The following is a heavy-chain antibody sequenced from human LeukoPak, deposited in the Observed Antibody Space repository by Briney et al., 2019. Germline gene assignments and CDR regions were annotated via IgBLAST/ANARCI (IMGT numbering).Heavy chain of an antibody. CDR1: GFTFSSYA. J-gene: IGHJ4*02. Sequence: PGGSLRLSCAASGFTFSSYAMLWVRQAPGKVLEWVAVISYDGSNKYYADSVKGRFTISRDNSKNTLYLQMNSLRAEDTAVYYCARDFQWLRSIVGYFDYWGQGTLVTVSS. CDR2: ISYDGSNK. V-gene: IGHV3-30*04. D-gene: IGHD5-12*01. CDR3: ARDFQWLRSIVGYFDY.